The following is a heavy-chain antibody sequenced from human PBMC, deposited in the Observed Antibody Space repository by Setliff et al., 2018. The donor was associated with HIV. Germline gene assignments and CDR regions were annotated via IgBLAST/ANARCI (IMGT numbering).Heavy chain of an antibody. Sequence: GSLRLSCAASGFTFSSYAMSWVRQAPGKGLEWVSAISGSGESTWYADSVKGRLTISRDNSKNTLYLQMNSLRAEDTAVYYCARGSVTMIVVFDYWGQGTLVTVSS. D-gene: IGHD3-22*01. CDR3: ARGSVTMIVVFDY. CDR1: GFTFSSYA. V-gene: IGHV3-23*01. J-gene: IGHJ4*02. CDR2: ISGSGEST.